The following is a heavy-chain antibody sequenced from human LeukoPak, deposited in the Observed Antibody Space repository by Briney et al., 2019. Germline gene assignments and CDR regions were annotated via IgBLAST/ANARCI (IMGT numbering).Heavy chain of an antibody. J-gene: IGHJ4*02. V-gene: IGHV4-34*01. CDR3: ARHQLRRASSGYYFDY. Sequence: SETLSLTCAVYGGSFSGYYWSWIRQPPGKGLEWIGSIYYSGSTYYNPSLKSRVTISVDTSKNQFSLKLSSVTAADTAVYYCARHQLRRASSGYYFDYWGQGTLVTVSS. D-gene: IGHD3-22*01. CDR2: IYYSGST. CDR1: GGSFSGYY.